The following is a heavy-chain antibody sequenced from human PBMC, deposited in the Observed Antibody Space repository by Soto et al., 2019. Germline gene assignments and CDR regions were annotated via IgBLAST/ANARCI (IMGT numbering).Heavy chain of an antibody. CDR3: ERIRGLWEVSPYVDH. Sequence: QVQLQEWGPGLVKPSETLSLTCIVARGSISNYFWTWIRQPPGRGLEWLGYISYSGTTNYNASLKSRFTISVDTSANEFSLRVRSVTAADTAVYYCERIRGLWEVSPYVDHLGQGARVTVSS. V-gene: IGHV4-59*01. J-gene: IGHJ4*02. D-gene: IGHD3-16*01. CDR2: ISYSGTT. CDR1: RGSISNYF.